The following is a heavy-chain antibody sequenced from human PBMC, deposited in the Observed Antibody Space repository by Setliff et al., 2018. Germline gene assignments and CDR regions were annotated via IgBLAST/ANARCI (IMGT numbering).Heavy chain of an antibody. J-gene: IGHJ4*02. D-gene: IGHD3-22*01. Sequence: ASVKVSCKASGYTFTSYYMHWVRQAPGQGLEWMGIINPSGGSTSYAQKFQGRVTMTRDTHTSTVYMELSSLRSEDTAVYYCARVAPHYYDSSGPSFDYWGQGTLVTVSS. CDR3: ARVAPHYYDSSGPSFDY. CDR2: INPSGGST. V-gene: IGHV1-46*01. CDR1: GYTFTSYY.